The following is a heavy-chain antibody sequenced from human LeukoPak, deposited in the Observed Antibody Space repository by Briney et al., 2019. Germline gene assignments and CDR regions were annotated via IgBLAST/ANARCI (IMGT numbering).Heavy chain of an antibody. D-gene: IGHD6-25*01. CDR1: GGSISSYY. CDR3: ARGSKAAPGTFDY. J-gene: IGHJ4*02. CDR2: IYYTGST. Sequence: KPSETLSLTCTVSGGSISSYYWSWIRQPPGKGLEWIGYIYYTGSTDYNPSLKSRVAISVDTSKNQFSLKLSSVTAADTAVYYCARGSKAAPGTFDYWGQGTLVTVPS. V-gene: IGHV4-59*01.